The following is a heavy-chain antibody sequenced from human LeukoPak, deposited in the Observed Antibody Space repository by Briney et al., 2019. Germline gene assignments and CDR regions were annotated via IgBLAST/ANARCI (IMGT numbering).Heavy chain of an antibody. CDR3: ARVGIVVPADY. V-gene: IGHV1-8*02. Sequence: ASVKVSCKASGYTFTSYGINWVRQATGQGLEWMGWMNPNSGNTGYAQKFQGRVAMTRNTSISTAYMELSSLRSEDTAVYYCARVGIVVPADYWGQGTLVTVSS. CDR2: MNPNSGNT. D-gene: IGHD2-2*01. CDR1: GYTFTSYG. J-gene: IGHJ4*02.